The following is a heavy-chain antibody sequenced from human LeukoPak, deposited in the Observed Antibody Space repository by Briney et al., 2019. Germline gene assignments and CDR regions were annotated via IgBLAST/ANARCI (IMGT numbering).Heavy chain of an antibody. CDR2: IIPIFGTA. V-gene: IGHV1-69*06. CDR1: VGTFSGYA. Sequence: ASVKVSCKASVGTFSGYAISSGRQAPGQGLEWMGGIIPIFGTANYAQKLQCRVTITADKSTSTAYMELSSLRSEGTAVYYCARGINRRSYYMDVWGKGTTVTISS. D-gene: IGHD3-3*02. CDR3: ARGINRRSYYMDV. J-gene: IGHJ6*03.